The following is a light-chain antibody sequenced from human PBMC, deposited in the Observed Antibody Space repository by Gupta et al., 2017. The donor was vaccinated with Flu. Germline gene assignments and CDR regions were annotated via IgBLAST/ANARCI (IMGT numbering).Light chain of an antibody. V-gene: IGLV2-23*01. J-gene: IGLJ3*02. CDR3: CSYAGSSTWV. CDR1: SSDVGSYNL. Sequence: QSALTQPASVSGSPGQSITISCTGTSSDVGSYNLVSWYHQPPGKAPKLMIYEGSKRPSGVSNRFSGSKSCNTASPTISGLQAEDEADYYCCSYAGSSTWVFGGGTKLTVL. CDR2: EGS.